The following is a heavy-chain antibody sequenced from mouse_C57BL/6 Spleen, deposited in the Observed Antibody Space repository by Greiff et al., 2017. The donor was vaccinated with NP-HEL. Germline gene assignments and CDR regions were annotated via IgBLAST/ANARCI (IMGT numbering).Heavy chain of an antibody. Sequence: VHVKQSGTVLARPGASVKMSCKTSGYTFTSYWMHWVKQRPGQGLEWIGAIYPGNSDTSYNQKFKGKAKLTAVTSASTAYMELSSLTNEDSAVYYCTSSVVARYYFDYWGQGTTLTVSS. V-gene: IGHV1-5*01. J-gene: IGHJ2*01. CDR1: GYTFTSYW. CDR3: TSSVVARYYFDY. CDR2: IYPGNSDT. D-gene: IGHD1-1*01.